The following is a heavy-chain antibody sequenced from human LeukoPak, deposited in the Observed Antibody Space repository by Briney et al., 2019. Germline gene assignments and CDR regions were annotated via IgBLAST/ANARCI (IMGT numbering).Heavy chain of an antibody. V-gene: IGHV3-21*06. CDR3: AKVQSDIVGAVFFAFDV. CDR2: IVGSGSEK. Sequence: GGSLRLSCGVSGFTFDSYSMNWVREAPGKGLEGVASIVGSGSEKFYADSLKGRFTISRDNSKNSLYLQMNSLRVEDAAGYYCAKVQSDIVGAVFFAFDVWGQGTVVTVSS. CDR1: GFTFDSYS. D-gene: IGHD1-26*01. J-gene: IGHJ3*01.